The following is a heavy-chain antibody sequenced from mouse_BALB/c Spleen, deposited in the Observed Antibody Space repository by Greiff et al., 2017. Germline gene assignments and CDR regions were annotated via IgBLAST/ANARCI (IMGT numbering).Heavy chain of an antibody. D-gene: IGHD1-1*01. Sequence: QVQLQQPGAELVRPGASVKLSCKASGYSFTSYWMNWVKQRPGQGLEWIGMIHPSDSETRLNKKFKDKATLTVDKYSSKDYMQISSPTSEDSAFYYWARRGYGGLGAMDYWGQGTSVTVSS. CDR2: IHPSDSET. V-gene: IGHV1S82*01. CDR1: GYSFTSYW. J-gene: IGHJ4*01. CDR3: ARRGYGGLGAMDY.